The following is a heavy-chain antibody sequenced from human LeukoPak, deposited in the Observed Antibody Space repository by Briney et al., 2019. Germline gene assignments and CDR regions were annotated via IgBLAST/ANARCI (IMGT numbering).Heavy chain of an antibody. CDR1: GYTFSSYG. CDR3: AREPLGE. Sequence: ASVKVSRKASGYTFSSYGISWVRQAPGQGLEWMGCISAYNGNTYYAQKLQGRVTMTTDTSTSTAYMELRSLTSDDTAVYYCAREPLGEWGQGTLVTVSS. V-gene: IGHV1-18*01. J-gene: IGHJ4*02. CDR2: ISAYNGNT. D-gene: IGHD3-16*01.